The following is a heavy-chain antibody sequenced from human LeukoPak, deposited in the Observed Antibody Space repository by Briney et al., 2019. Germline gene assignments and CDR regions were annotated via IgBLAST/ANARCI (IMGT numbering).Heavy chain of an antibody. V-gene: IGHV3-23*01. J-gene: IGHJ4*02. D-gene: IGHD2-15*01. Sequence: GGSLRLSCAASGLTFSSYAMSWVRQAPGKGLEWVSIISGSGGSTYYADSVKGRFTISRDNSKNTLYLQMNSLRAEDTAVYYCAKRGGYCTGGSCYSYYFDYWGQGTLVTVSS. CDR2: ISGSGGST. CDR3: AKRGGYCTGGSCYSYYFDY. CDR1: GLTFSSYA.